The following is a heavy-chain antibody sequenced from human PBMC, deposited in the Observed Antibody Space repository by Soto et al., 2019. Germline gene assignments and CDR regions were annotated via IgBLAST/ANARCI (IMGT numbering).Heavy chain of an antibody. Sequence: QVQLVQSGAEVKKPGSSVKVSCKASGGTFSSYAISWVRQAPGQGLEWMGGIIPIFGTANYAQKFQGRVTITADESTSTAYMELSSLRSEDTAVYYWSREGGDGLYLEGSPIDYWGQGTLVTVSS. CDR3: SREGGDGLYLEGSPIDY. J-gene: IGHJ4*02. V-gene: IGHV1-69*12. CDR1: GGTFSSYA. D-gene: IGHD1-20*01. CDR2: IIPIFGTA.